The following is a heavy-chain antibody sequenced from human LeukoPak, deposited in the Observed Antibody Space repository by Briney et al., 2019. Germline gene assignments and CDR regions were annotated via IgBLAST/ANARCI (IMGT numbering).Heavy chain of an antibody. Sequence: SETLSLTCTVSGGSISSGGYYWSWIRQHPGKGLEWIGYIYYSGSTYYNPSLKSRVTISVDTSKNQFSLKLSSVTAADTAVYYCARVKGYDFWSGPSYYYYYMDVWGKGTTVTVSS. CDR1: GGSISSGGYY. CDR2: IYYSGST. D-gene: IGHD3-3*01. V-gene: IGHV4-31*03. J-gene: IGHJ6*03. CDR3: ARVKGYDFWSGPSYYYYYMDV.